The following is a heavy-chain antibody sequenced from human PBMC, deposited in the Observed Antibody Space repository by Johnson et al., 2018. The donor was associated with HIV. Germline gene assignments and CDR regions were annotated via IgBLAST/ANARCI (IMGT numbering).Heavy chain of an antibody. Sequence: VQLVESGGGVVQPGRSLRLSCAASGFTVSSNYMSWVRQAPVKGLEWVSVIFSGGSTHYADSVKGRFTISRDKSKNTLYLQMNSLRAEDTAVYYCARERIYGDDAFDIWGQGTMVTVSS. CDR1: GFTVSSNY. V-gene: IGHV3-66*01. CDR3: ARERIYGDDAFDI. D-gene: IGHD4-17*01. CDR2: IFSGGST. J-gene: IGHJ3*02.